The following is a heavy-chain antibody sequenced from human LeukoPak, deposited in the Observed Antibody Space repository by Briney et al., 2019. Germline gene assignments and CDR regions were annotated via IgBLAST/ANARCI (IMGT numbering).Heavy chain of an antibody. CDR2: IFHSGNT. J-gene: IGHJ4*02. V-gene: IGHV4-59*01. CDR3: ARDGPEGPDY. CDR1: GGSMNSYY. Sequence: SETLSLTCTVSGGSMNSYYWSWIRQPPGKGLEWIGHIFHSGNTNDNPSLKSRVTISVDPSKNQFSLRLRSVTAADTAVYYCARDGPEGPDYWGQGTLVTVSS.